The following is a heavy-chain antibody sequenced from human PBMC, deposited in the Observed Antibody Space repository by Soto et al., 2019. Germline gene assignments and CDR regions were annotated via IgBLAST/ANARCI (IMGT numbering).Heavy chain of an antibody. CDR2: IYYSGST. CDR1: GGSISSGGYY. CDR3: ASGKRTYDFWSGYFPFFDY. Sequence: KSSETLSLTCTVSGGSISSGGYYWSWIRQHPGKGLEWIGYIYYSGSTYYNPSLKSRVTISVDTSKNQFSLKLSSVTAADTAVYYCASGKRTYDFWSGYFPFFDYWGQGTLVTV. D-gene: IGHD3-3*01. J-gene: IGHJ4*02. V-gene: IGHV4-31*02.